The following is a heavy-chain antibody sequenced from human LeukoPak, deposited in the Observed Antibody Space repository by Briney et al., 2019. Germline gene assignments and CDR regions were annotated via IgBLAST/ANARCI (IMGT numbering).Heavy chain of an antibody. Sequence: ASVKVSRKASGYTFSSYGISWVRQAPGQGLEWMGWISVYNGNTNYAQKLQGRVTMTTDTSTSTAYMELRSLRSGDTAVYYCARGGGYDFSGYYYYMDVWGKGTTVTISS. J-gene: IGHJ6*03. D-gene: IGHD5-12*01. CDR1: GYTFSSYG. V-gene: IGHV1-18*01. CDR3: ARGGGYDFSGYYYYMDV. CDR2: ISVYNGNT.